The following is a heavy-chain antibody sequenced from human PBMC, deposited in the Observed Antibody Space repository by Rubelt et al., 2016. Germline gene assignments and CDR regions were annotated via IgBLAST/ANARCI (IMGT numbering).Heavy chain of an antibody. CDR1: GGSISSSSDY. CDR2: IYYSGTT. V-gene: IGHV4-39*07. J-gene: IGHJ4*02. Sequence: QMHLQESGPGLVKPSETLSLTCTVSGGSISSSSDYWGWIRQPPGKGLEWIGSIYYSGTTYYNSSLKSRVTISVDKSKNQFSLRLTSVTAADTAVYYCARVNRYYFDYWGQGTLVTVSS. CDR3: ARVNRYYFDY.